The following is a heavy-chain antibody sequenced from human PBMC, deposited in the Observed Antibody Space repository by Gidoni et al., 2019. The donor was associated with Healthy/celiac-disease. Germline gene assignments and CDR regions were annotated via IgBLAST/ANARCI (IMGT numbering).Heavy chain of an antibody. V-gene: IGHV1-2*02. CDR1: GYTFTGYY. Sequence: QVQLVQSGAEVKKPGASVKVSCKASGYTFTGYYMHWVRQAPGQGLGWMGWINPNSGGTNYAQKFKGRVTMTRDTPTSTAYMELSRLRSDDTAVYYCAGGRVGASQGPDYWGQGTLVTVSS. D-gene: IGHD1-26*01. CDR3: AGGRVGASQGPDY. CDR2: INPNSGGT. J-gene: IGHJ4*02.